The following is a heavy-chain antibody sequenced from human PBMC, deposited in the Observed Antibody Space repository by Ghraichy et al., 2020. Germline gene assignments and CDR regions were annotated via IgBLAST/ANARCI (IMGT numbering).Heavy chain of an antibody. CDR3: ARGIRDFWSGYRLNYYFDY. V-gene: IGHV4-31*03. D-gene: IGHD3-3*01. CDR2: IYYSGST. CDR1: GGSISSGGYY. J-gene: IGHJ4*02. Sequence: SETLSLTCTVSGGSISSGGYYWSWIRQHPGKGLEWIGYIYYSGSTYYNPSLKSRVTISVDTSKNQFSLKLSSVTAADTAVYYCARGIRDFWSGYRLNYYFDYWGQGTLVTVSS.